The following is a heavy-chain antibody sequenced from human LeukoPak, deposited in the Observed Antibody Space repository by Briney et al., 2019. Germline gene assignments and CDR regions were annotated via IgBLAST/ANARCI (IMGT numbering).Heavy chain of an antibody. CDR3: ARGIVVVVGASDHFDY. V-gene: IGHV3-7*01. J-gene: IGHJ4*02. D-gene: IGHD2-15*01. CDR1: GFTFSTYW. CDR2: ISPDGSDK. Sequence: GGSLRLSCVASGFTFSTYWMNWVRQAPGKGLERVGTISPDGSDKYYVDCVKGRFTISRDNAKTSLYLQINSLRADDTALYFCARGIVVVVGASDHFDYWGQGTPITVSS.